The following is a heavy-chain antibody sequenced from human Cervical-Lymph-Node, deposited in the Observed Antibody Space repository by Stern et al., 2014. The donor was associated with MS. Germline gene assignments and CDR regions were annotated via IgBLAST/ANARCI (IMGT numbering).Heavy chain of an antibody. CDR1: AGTFSSYA. CDR3: AREQQLTFDY. V-gene: IGHV1-69*01. Sequence: VQLEESGAEVKKPGSSGKVSCKASAGTFSSYAISWARQAPGQGLEWMGGIIPIFGTANYAQKFQGRVTITADESTSTAYMELSSLRSEDTAVYYCAREQQLTFDYWGQGTLVTVSS. J-gene: IGHJ4*02. D-gene: IGHD6-13*01. CDR2: IIPIFGTA.